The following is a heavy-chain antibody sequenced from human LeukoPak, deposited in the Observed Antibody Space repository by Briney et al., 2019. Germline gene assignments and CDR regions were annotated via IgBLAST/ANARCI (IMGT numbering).Heavy chain of an antibody. V-gene: IGHV4-59*01. CDR3: AREVSGGYYFDY. Sequence: SETLSLTCTVSGGSISSYYWSWIRQPPGKGLEWIGYIYYSGSTNYNPSLKSRVTISVDTSKNQISLKLSSVTAADTAVYYCAREVSGGYYFDYWGQGTLVTVSS. CDR2: IYYSGST. J-gene: IGHJ4*02. CDR1: GGSISSYY. D-gene: IGHD6-19*01.